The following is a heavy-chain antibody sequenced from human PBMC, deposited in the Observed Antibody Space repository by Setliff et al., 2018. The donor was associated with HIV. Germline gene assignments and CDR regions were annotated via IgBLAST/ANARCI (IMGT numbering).Heavy chain of an antibody. CDR1: GFTFSTYA. CDR2: ISSSGGT. Sequence: GGSLRLSCAASGFTFSTYAMTWVRQAPGKGLEWVSSISSSGGTTYADSVKGRFTISRDNARNTVFLQMNSLRAEDSAVYYCARGDQTGYYTTYYYYMDVWGLGTTVTVSS. CDR3: ARGDQTGYYTTYYYYMDV. J-gene: IGHJ6*03. D-gene: IGHD3-9*01. V-gene: IGHV3-74*01.